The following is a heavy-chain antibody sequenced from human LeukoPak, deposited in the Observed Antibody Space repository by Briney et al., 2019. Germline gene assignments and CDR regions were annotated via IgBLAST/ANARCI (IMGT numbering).Heavy chain of an antibody. J-gene: IGHJ4*02. CDR3: TKGGELMNY. Sequence: PSQTLSLTCTVSGGSVGSGNYYWTWIRQPAGKGLEWIGRIYTSGSTNYNPSLKSRVTISIDASKNQFSLRLSSVTAADTAVYYCTKGGELMNYWGQGTLVTVSS. V-gene: IGHV4-61*02. D-gene: IGHD1-26*01. CDR1: GGSVGSGNYY. CDR2: IYTSGST.